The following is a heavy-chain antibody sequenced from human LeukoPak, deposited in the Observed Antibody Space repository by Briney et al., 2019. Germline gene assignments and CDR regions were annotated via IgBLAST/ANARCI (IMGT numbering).Heavy chain of an antibody. CDR1: GYTFTSYY. J-gene: IGHJ4*02. CDR3: AREGADYYDRSGYQYYFDS. CDR2: IIPSGGST. Sequence: ASVKVSCKASGYTFTSYYMHWVRQAPGQGLEWMGIIIPSGGSTSYAQEFQGRVTMTRDTSTSTVYMELSSLRSEDTAVYYCAREGADYYDRSGYQYYFDSWGQGTLVTVSS. V-gene: IGHV1-46*01. D-gene: IGHD3-22*01.